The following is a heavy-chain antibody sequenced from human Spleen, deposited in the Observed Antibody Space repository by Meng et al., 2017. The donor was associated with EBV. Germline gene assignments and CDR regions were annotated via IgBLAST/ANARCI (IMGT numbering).Heavy chain of an antibody. CDR2: ISGGNGDI. D-gene: IGHD3-10*01. CDR3: ARQPSDGSH. Sequence: VQLVQSGTEVKKPGASVKISCKASGYSFMSYSMYWVRQAPGQRLEWMGWISGGNGDIRYSQKFQGRVTITRDTSATTDYMEVTNLTLEDTAVYYCARQPSDGSHWGQGTLVTVSS. J-gene: IGHJ4*02. CDR1: GYSFMSYS. V-gene: IGHV1-3*01.